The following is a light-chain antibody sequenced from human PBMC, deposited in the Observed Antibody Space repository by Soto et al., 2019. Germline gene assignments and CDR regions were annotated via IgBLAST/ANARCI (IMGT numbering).Light chain of an antibody. CDR1: QSVDTY. CDR2: DTS. Sequence: LTQSPAILSLSPGERATLSCTASQSVDTYIAWYQQRPGQPPRLLIHDTSHRASGVPARFRGSGSGTDFTLTITGQEAEGFAVYFCQQRRNWVSFGPGTRL. V-gene: IGKV3-11*01. J-gene: IGKJ3*01. CDR3: QQRRNWVS.